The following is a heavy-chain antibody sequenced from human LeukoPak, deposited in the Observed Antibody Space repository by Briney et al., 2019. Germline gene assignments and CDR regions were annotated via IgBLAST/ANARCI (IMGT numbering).Heavy chain of an antibody. CDR1: GFTFSSYA. CDR3: AKQGCSGGSCYFDY. Sequence: GGSLRLSCAASGFTFSSYAMSWVRQAPGKGLEWVSAISGSGGSTYYADSVKGRFTISRDNSKNTLYLPMNSLRAEDTAVYYCAKQGCSGGSCYFDYWGQGTLVTVSS. CDR2: ISGSGGST. D-gene: IGHD2-15*01. J-gene: IGHJ4*02. V-gene: IGHV3-23*01.